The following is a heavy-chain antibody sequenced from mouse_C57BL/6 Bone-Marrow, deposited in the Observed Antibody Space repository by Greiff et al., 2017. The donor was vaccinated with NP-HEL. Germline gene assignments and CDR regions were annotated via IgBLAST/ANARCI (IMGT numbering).Heavy chain of an antibody. J-gene: IGHJ2*01. Sequence: VQLQQPGAELVKPGASVKLSCKASGYTFTSYWMHWVKQRPGQGLEWIGMIHPNSGSTNYNEKFKSKATLTVDKSSSTAYMQLSSLTSEDSAVYYCARGGTTVGYYFDYWGQGTTLTVSS. D-gene: IGHD1-1*01. CDR1: GYTFTSYW. CDR2: IHPNSGST. V-gene: IGHV1-64*01. CDR3: ARGGTTVGYYFDY.